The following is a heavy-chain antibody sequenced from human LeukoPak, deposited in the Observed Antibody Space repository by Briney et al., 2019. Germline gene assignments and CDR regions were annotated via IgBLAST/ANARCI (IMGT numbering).Heavy chain of an antibody. Sequence: PGGSLRLSCAASGFTFSTYSMNWVRQAPGKGLEWVSSINSGSSYIYYADSMKGRFTISRDNAKNSLFLQMNSLRADDTAVYYCAKDHGGSSSFRYYYYYMDVWGKGTTVTVSS. J-gene: IGHJ6*03. CDR2: INSGSSYI. V-gene: IGHV3-21*01. D-gene: IGHD6-6*01. CDR1: GFTFSTYS. CDR3: AKDHGGSSSFRYYYYYMDV.